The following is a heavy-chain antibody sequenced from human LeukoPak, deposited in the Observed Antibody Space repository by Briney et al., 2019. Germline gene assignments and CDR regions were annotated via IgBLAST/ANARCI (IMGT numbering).Heavy chain of an antibody. CDR3: ARLFGGYAPAFDY. Sequence: SETLSLTCTVSGGSISSGGYYWSWIRQPPGKGLEWIGYIYHSGSTYYNPSLKSRVTISVDTSKNQFSLKLSSVTAADTAVYYCARLFGGYAPAFDYWGQGTLVTVSS. V-gene: IGHV4-30-2*01. J-gene: IGHJ4*02. D-gene: IGHD5-12*01. CDR1: GGSISSGGYY. CDR2: IYHSGST.